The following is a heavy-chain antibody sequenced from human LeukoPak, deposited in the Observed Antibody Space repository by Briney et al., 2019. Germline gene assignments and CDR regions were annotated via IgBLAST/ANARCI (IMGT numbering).Heavy chain of an antibody. J-gene: IGHJ5*02. Sequence: GGSLRLSCAASGFTFSSYWMHWVRQAPGKGLVWVSRINSDGSSTSYADSVKGRFTISRDNAKNTLYLQMNSLRAEDTAVYYCARDQDYYDSSGYYDPWGQGTLVTVSS. CDR2: INSDGSST. V-gene: IGHV3-74*01. CDR1: GFTFSSYW. D-gene: IGHD3-22*01. CDR3: ARDQDYYDSSGYYDP.